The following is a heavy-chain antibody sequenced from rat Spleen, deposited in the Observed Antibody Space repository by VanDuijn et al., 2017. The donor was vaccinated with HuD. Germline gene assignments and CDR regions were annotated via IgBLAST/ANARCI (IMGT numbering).Heavy chain of an antibody. CDR3: ARLGTEAIGNWFSY. CDR2: INYDGSST. Sequence: EVQLVESGGGLVQPGRSLKLSCAASGFTFSNYGMHWIRQAPTKGLEWVATINYDGSSTYYRDSVKGRFTISRDNAKSTLYLQMDSLRSEDTATFYCARLGTEAIGNWFSYWGQGTLVTVSS. CDR1: GFTFSNYG. D-gene: IGHD1-11*01. J-gene: IGHJ3*01. V-gene: IGHV5-29*01.